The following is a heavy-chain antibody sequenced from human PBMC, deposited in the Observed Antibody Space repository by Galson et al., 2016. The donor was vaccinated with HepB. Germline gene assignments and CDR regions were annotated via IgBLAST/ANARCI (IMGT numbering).Heavy chain of an antibody. D-gene: IGHD5-18*01. J-gene: IGHJ6*02. Sequence: SLRLSCAASGFTFSDFYMSWVRQAPGKGLEWVTHIHSTDNIIYYTASMKGRFTISRDNAKNSLYLQMNSVRAEDTAVYYCARTMGYSLCCDVWGQGTTVTVSS. CDR3: ARTMGYSLCCDV. CDR1: GFTFSDFY. V-gene: IGHV3-11*01. CDR2: IHSTDNII.